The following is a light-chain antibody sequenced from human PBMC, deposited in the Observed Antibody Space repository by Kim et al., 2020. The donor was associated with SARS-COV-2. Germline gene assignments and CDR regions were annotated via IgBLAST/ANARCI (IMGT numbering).Light chain of an antibody. CDR2: GAF. V-gene: IGKV3-15*01. J-gene: IGKJ2*01. Sequence: EIVMTQSPATLSVSPGERATLSCRASQSIDTNLAWYQQKLGQAPRLLIYGAFTRATGVPARFSGSGSGTEFTLTISSLQSEDFVVYYCQQYNNWPYTFGQGTKLEIK. CDR1: QSIDTN. CDR3: QQYNNWPYT.